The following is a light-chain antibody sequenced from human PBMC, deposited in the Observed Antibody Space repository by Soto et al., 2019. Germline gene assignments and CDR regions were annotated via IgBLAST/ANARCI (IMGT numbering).Light chain of an antibody. Sequence: QSALTQPASVSGSPGQSITISCTGTSSDVGSYNLVSWYQQYPGKAPKLMIYEVTKWPSGVSNRFSGSKSGNTASLTISGLQAEDEADYYCCSFAGGITVYAFGTGTKLTVL. V-gene: IGLV2-23*02. CDR1: SSDVGSYNL. J-gene: IGLJ1*01. CDR3: CSFAGGITVYA. CDR2: EVT.